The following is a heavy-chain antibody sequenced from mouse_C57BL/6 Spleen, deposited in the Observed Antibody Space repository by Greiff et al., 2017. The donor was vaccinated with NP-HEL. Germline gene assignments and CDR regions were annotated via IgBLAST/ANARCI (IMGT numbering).Heavy chain of an antibody. CDR2: IDPADGET. CDR3: ASSSQGGLGFDT. CDR1: GFNIKDYY. J-gene: IGHJ2*01. Sequence: EVQLQQSGAELVKPGASVKLSCTASGFNIKDYYMHWVKQRTEQGLEWIGRIDPADGETKYAPKFQGKATITADTSSNTAYLQLSSLTSEDTSVYYRASSSQGGLGFDTWGQGTTLTVSS. V-gene: IGHV14-2*01.